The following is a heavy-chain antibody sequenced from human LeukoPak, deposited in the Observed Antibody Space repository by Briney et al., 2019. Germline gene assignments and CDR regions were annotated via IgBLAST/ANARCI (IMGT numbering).Heavy chain of an antibody. CDR1: GFTFSSYD. J-gene: IGHJ3*02. Sequence: GGSLRLSCAACGFTFSSYDMHWVRQATGKGLEWVSAIGTAGDTYYPGSVKGQFTISRENAKNSLYLQMNSLRAGDTAVYYCTTDSYLYFYDSSGLSRDAFDIWGQGTMVTVSS. V-gene: IGHV3-13*03. D-gene: IGHD3-22*01. CDR2: IGTAGDT. CDR3: TTDSYLYFYDSSGLSRDAFDI.